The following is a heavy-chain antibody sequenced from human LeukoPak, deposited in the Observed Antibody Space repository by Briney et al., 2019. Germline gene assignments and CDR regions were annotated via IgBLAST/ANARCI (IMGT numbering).Heavy chain of an antibody. CDR3: ARGPNRVAVVGPFDP. D-gene: IGHD6-19*01. CDR1: GGSISSGSYY. CDR2: IYTSGST. Sequence: SETLSLTCTVSGGSISSGSYYWIWIRQPAAKGLEWIGRIYTSGSTNYNPSLKSRVTISVDTSKNQFSLKLSSVTAADTAVYYCARGPNRVAVVGPFDPWGQGTLVTVSS. J-gene: IGHJ5*02. V-gene: IGHV4-61*02.